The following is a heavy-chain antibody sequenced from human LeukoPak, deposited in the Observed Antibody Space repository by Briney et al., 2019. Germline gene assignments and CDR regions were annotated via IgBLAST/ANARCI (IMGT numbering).Heavy chain of an antibody. CDR1: GYTFTSYA. J-gene: IGHJ4*02. D-gene: IGHD6-13*01. V-gene: IGHV1-3*01. CDR3: ARTHYSSRWYNY. CDR2: INACNGNT. Sequence: GASVKVSCKASGYTFTSYAMHWVRQAPGQRLEWMGWINACNGNTKYSQKFQGRGTITRDTSASTAYMELSSLRSEDTAVYYCARTHYSSRWYNYWGQGTLVTVSS.